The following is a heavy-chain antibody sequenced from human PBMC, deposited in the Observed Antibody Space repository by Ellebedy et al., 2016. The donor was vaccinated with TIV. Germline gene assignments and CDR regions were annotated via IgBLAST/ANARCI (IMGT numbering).Heavy chain of an antibody. Sequence: ASVKVSXXASGGTFSSYAISWVRQAPGQGLEWMGWISAYNGNTNYAQKLQGRVTMTTDTSTSTAYMELRSLRSDDTAVYYCARTRAMIVDSFDYWGQGTLVTVSS. CDR1: GGTFSSYA. D-gene: IGHD3-22*01. CDR3: ARTRAMIVDSFDY. V-gene: IGHV1-18*01. J-gene: IGHJ4*02. CDR2: ISAYNGNT.